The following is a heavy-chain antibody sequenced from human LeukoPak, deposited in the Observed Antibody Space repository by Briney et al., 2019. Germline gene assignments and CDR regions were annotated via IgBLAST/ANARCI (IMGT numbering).Heavy chain of an antibody. J-gene: IGHJ5*02. D-gene: IGHD3-3*01. CDR1: GGSISSYY. V-gene: IGHV4-59*12. Sequence: SETLSLTCTVSGGSISSYYWSWIRQPPGKGLEWIGYIYYSGSTNYNPSLKSRVTISVDTSKNQFSLKLSSVTAADTAVYYCARGAPYDYDFWSGYYKDWFDPWGQGTLVTVSS. CDR3: ARGAPYDYDFWSGYYKDWFDP. CDR2: IYYSGST.